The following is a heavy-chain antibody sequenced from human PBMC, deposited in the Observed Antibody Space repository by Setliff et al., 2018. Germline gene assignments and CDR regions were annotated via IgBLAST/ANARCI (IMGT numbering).Heavy chain of an antibody. V-gene: IGHV4-39*07. CDR3: ANSYSSGWYNRYYYYYGMDV. CDR2: IYDTGST. J-gene: IGHJ6*02. Sequence: KTSETLSLTCTVSGASINNSLNYWAWIRQPPGQGLEWIGLIYDTGSTYYNPSLKSRVTISVDTSKNQFSLKLSSVTAADTAVYYCANSYSSGWYNRYYYYYGMDVWGQGTTVTVSS. D-gene: IGHD6-19*01. CDR1: GASINNSLNY.